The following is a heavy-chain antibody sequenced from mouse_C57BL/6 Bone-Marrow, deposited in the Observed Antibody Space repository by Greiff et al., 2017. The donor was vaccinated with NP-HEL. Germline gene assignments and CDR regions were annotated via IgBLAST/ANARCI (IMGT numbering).Heavy chain of an antibody. CDR1: GYTFTSYW. Sequence: QVQLQQSGAELAKPGASVKLSCKASGYTFTSYWMHWVKQRPGQGLEWIGYINPSSGYTKYNPKFKDKATLTADKSSRTAYMQLSSLTDEDSAVYYCARRGLTGTCPYYFDYWGQGTTLTVSS. CDR2: INPSSGYT. D-gene: IGHD4-1*01. J-gene: IGHJ2*01. V-gene: IGHV1-7*01. CDR3: ARRGLTGTCPYYFDY.